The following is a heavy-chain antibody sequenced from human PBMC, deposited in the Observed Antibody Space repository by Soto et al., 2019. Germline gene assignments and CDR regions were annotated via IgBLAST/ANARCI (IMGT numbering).Heavy chain of an antibody. CDR1: GFTFSSYA. Sequence: EVQLLESGGGLVQPGGSLRLSCAASGFTFSSYAMSWVRQAPGKGLEWVSAISGSGGSTYYADSVKGRFTISRDNSKNTLDLQMNSLRAEDTAVYYCAKVPGDLYSGSYYGMDVWGQGTTVTVSS. D-gene: IGHD1-26*01. CDR3: AKVPGDLYSGSYYGMDV. CDR2: ISGSGGST. V-gene: IGHV3-23*01. J-gene: IGHJ6*02.